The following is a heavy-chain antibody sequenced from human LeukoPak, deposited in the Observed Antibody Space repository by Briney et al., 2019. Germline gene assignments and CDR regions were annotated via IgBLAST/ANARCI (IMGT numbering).Heavy chain of an antibody. CDR1: GYTFTGYY. D-gene: IGHD2-2*01. CDR3: ARLDCSSTSCHLGAFDI. V-gene: IGHV1-2*02. CDR2: INPNSGGT. J-gene: IGHJ3*02. Sequence: ASVKVSCKASGYTFTGYYMHWVRQAPGQGLEWMGWINPNSGGTNYAQKFQGRVTMTRDTSISTAYMELSRLRSDDTAVYYCARLDCSSTSCHLGAFDIWGQGTMVTVSS.